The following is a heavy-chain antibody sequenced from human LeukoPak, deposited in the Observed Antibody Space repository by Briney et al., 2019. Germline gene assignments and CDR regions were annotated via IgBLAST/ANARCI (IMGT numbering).Heavy chain of an antibody. CDR3: AGDWVTFDY. J-gene: IGHJ4*02. V-gene: IGHV3-48*01. CDR2: ISSSSNTI. D-gene: IGHD5-18*01. CDR1: GFTFSGYS. Sequence: GGSLRLSCAASGFTFSGYSMNWVRQAPGKGLEWVSYISSSSNTIYYADSVKGRFTISRDNAKNSLYLQMNSLRAEDTAVYYCAGDWVTFDYWGQGTLVTVSS.